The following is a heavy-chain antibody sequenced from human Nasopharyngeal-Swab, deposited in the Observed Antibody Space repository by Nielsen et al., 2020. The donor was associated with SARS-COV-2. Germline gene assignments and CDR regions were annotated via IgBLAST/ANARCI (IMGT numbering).Heavy chain of an antibody. Sequence: SETLSLTCTVSGDSVTTSDYYRGWIRQPPGKGLEWIGEINHNERTNYNPSLKSRVTMSVDTSTNQVSLKLNSLTATDTAVYYCARAGRVGDAYTGLDVWGQGTTVTVSS. D-gene: IGHD5-24*01. CDR1: GDSVTTSDYY. CDR2: INHNERT. CDR3: ARAGRVGDAYTGLDV. V-gene: IGHV4-39*01. J-gene: IGHJ6*02.